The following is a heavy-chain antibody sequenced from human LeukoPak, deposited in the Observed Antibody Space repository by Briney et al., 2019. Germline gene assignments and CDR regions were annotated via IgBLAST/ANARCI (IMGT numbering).Heavy chain of an antibody. J-gene: IGHJ3*01. CDR1: GFSFSSYW. D-gene: IGHD3-10*01. V-gene: IGHV3-7*05. CDR3: VRDGMGGIKAFDL. Sequence: RGSLRLSCVASGFSFSSYWMSWVRQAPGRGLEWVANIKQDKSEKYYVDSVRGRFTISRDNAQNSLYLQMSSLRADDTAVYYCVRDGMGGIKAFDLGGQ. CDR2: IKQDKSEK.